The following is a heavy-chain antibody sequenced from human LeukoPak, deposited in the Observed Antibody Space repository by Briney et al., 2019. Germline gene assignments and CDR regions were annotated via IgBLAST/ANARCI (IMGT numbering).Heavy chain of an antibody. CDR1: GYSFITYY. J-gene: IGHJ4*02. D-gene: IGHD6-25*01. CDR2: INPSGGST. CDR3: ARGRYSSAWPENDY. Sequence: ASVKVSCKASGYSFITYYMHWVRQAPGQGLEWVGIINPSGGSTNYAQKFQGRVTMTRDTSTSTVYMELSSLRSEDTAVYYCARGRYSSAWPENDYWGQGTLVTVSS. V-gene: IGHV1-46*01.